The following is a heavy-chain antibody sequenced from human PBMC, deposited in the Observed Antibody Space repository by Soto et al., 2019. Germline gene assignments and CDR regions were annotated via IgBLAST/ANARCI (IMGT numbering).Heavy chain of an antibody. D-gene: IGHD3-10*01. CDR3: TTDLYNGGGDAFDI. V-gene: IGHV3-15*01. Sequence: GGSLRLSCAASGFTFSNAWMSWVRQAPGKGLEWVGRIKSKTDGGTTDYAAPVKGRFTISRDDSKNTLYLQMNSLKTEDTAVYYCTTDLYNGGGDAFDIWGQGTMVTVSS. J-gene: IGHJ3*02. CDR2: IKSKTDGGTT. CDR1: GFTFSNAW.